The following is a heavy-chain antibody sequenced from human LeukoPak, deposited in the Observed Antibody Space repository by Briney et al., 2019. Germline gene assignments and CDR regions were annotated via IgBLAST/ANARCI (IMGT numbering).Heavy chain of an antibody. CDR1: GFTFSSYS. V-gene: IGHV3-21*01. CDR3: ARDWDF. Sequence: GGSLRLSCAASGFTFSSYSMNWVRQAPGKGLEWVSSISSSSSYINYADSVNGRFTSSRDNAKNSLYLQMNSLRAEDTAVYYWARDWDFWGQGTLVTVSS. J-gene: IGHJ4*02. CDR2: ISSSSSYI.